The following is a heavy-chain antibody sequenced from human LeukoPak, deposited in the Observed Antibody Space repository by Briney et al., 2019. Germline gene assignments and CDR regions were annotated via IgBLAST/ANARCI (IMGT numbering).Heavy chain of an antibody. CDR2: INPSGGST. CDR1: GYTFTSYY. J-gene: IGHJ4*02. D-gene: IGHD7-27*01. Sequence: ASVKVSCKASGYTFTSYYMHWVRQAPGQGLEWMGIINPSGGSTSYAQKFQGRVTMTRDTSTSTVYMELSSLRSEGTAIYYCVRTPPNWGFDYWGQGTLVTVSS. CDR3: VRTPPNWGFDY. V-gene: IGHV1-46*01.